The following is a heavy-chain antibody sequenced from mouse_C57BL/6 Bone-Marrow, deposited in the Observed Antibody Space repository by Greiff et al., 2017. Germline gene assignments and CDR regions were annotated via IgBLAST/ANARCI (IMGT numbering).Heavy chain of an antibody. CDR3: TTAWRYGYDDAMDY. CDR2: IDPENGDT. Sequence: EVQLQQSGAELVRPGASVKLSCTASGFNIKDDYMHWVKQRPEQGLEWIGWIDPENGDTEYASKFQGKATIAADKSSNTAYLQLSSLTSEDTAVYYCTTAWRYGYDDAMDYWGQGTSVTVSS. J-gene: IGHJ4*01. D-gene: IGHD2-2*01. CDR1: GFNIKDDY. V-gene: IGHV14-4*01.